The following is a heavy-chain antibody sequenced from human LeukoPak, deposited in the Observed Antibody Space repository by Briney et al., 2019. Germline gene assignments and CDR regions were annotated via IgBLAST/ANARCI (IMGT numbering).Heavy chain of an antibody. CDR1: GFTFSSYA. Sequence: PGGSLRLSCAASGFTFSSYAMNWVRQAPGKGLEWVSYISSSSGTIYSADSVKGRFTISRDNSKNTLYLQMNSLRAEDTVVYYCARVSGGDYLAGYYYYGMDVWGQGTTVTVSS. CDR2: ISSSSGTI. J-gene: IGHJ6*02. V-gene: IGHV3-48*01. CDR3: ARVSGGDYLAGYYYYGMDV. D-gene: IGHD4-17*01.